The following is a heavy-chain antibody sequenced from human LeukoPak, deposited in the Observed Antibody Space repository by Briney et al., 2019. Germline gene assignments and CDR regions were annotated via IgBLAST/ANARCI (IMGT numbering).Heavy chain of an antibody. J-gene: IGHJ4*02. Sequence: PGRSLRLSCAASGFTFDDYARHWVRQAPGKGLEWVSGISWNSGSIGYADSVKGRFTISRDNAKNSLYLQMNSLRAEDTALYYCAKDAGFQWLAFFFDYWGQGTLVTVSS. D-gene: IGHD6-19*01. CDR2: ISWNSGSI. CDR1: GFTFDDYA. V-gene: IGHV3-9*01. CDR3: AKDAGFQWLAFFFDY.